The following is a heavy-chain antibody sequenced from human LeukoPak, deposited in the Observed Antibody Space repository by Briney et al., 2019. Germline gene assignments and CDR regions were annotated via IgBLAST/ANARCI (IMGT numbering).Heavy chain of an antibody. CDR3: ARVMSNYDSGSDY. Sequence: GGSLRLSCAASGFTVGSNYMSWVRQAPGKGLEWVSYISSSTIYYADSVKGRFTISRDNAKNSLYLQMNSLRAEDTAVYYCARVMSNYDSGSDYWGQGTLVTVSS. CDR1: GFTVGSNY. D-gene: IGHD3-22*01. CDR2: ISSSTI. V-gene: IGHV3-69-1*01. J-gene: IGHJ4*02.